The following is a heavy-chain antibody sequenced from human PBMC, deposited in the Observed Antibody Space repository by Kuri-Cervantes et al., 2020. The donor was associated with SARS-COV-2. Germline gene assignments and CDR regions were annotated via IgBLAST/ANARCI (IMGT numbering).Heavy chain of an antibody. V-gene: IGHV3-7*01. CDR2: IKQDGSEK. J-gene: IGHJ6*03. CDR1: GFTFSDHY. Sequence: GGSLRLSCAVSGFTFSDHYMDWVRQAPGKGLEWVANIKQDGSEKYYVDSVKGRFTISRDNAKNSLYLQMNSLRAEDTAVYYCARDETGIAVGITMDVWGKGTTVTVSS. D-gene: IGHD6-19*01. CDR3: ARDETGIAVGITMDV.